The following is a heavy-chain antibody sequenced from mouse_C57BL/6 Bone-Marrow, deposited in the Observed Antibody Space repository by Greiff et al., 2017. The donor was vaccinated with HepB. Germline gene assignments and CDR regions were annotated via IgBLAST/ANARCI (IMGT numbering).Heavy chain of an antibody. CDR3: ARRDYGSAWFAY. D-gene: IGHD1-1*01. J-gene: IGHJ3*01. V-gene: IGHV5-9*01. Sequence: EVKLMESGGGLVKPGGSLKLSCAASGFTFSSYTMSWVRQTPEKRLEWVATISGGGGNTYYPDSVKGRFTISRDNAKNTLYLQMSSLRSEDTALYYCARRDYGSAWFAYWGQGTLVTVSA. CDR2: ISGGGGNT. CDR1: GFTFSSYT.